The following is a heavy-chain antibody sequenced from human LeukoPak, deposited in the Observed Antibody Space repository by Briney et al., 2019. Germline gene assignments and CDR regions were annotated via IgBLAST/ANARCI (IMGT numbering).Heavy chain of an antibody. CDR3: ARGYCSSTSCYTGAFDY. V-gene: IGHV1-2*06. Sequence: ASVKVSCKASRYTFTGYYMYSVRQAPGHGLECMGRINPNSGGTDYAQSFQGRVTMTRDTSISTAYMELSRLRSDDTAVYYCARGYCSSTSCYTGAFDYWGQGTLVTVSS. D-gene: IGHD2-2*02. J-gene: IGHJ4*02. CDR2: INPNSGGT. CDR1: RYTFTGYY.